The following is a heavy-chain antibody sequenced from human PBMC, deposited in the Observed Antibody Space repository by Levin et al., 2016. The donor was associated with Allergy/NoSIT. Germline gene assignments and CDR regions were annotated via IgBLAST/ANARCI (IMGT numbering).Heavy chain of an antibody. J-gene: IGHJ6*02. V-gene: IGHV4-59*01. CDR3: ARARDYYGSGSYYEEYYYYGMDV. Sequence: WIRQPPGKGLEWIGYIYYSGSTNYNPSLKSRVTISVDTSKNQFSLKLSSVTAADTAVYYCARARDYYGSGSYYEEYYYYGMDVWGQGTTVTVSS. D-gene: IGHD3-10*01. CDR2: IYYSGST.